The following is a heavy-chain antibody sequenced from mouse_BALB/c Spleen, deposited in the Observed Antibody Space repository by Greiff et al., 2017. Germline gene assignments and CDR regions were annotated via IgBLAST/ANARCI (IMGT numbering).Heavy chain of an antibody. CDR3: ARSYGSNWYFDV. CDR1: SYTFTDYA. D-gene: IGHD1-1*01. CDR2: ISTYYGNT. J-gene: IGHJ1*01. V-gene: IGHV1-67*01. Sequence: QVQLKESGPELVRPGVSVKISCKGSSYTFTDYAMHWVKQSHAKSLEWIGVISTYYGNTNYNQKFKGKATMTVDKSSSTAYMELARLTSEDSAVYYCARSYGSNWYFDVWGAGTTVTVSS.